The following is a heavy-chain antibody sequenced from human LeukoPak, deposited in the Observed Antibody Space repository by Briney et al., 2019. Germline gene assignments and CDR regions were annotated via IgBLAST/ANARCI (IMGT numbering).Heavy chain of an antibody. CDR2: ISGSGGST. Sequence: GGSLRPSCAASGFTFSGYAMSWVRQAPGKGLEWVSAISGSGGSTYYADSVKGRFTISRDNSKNTLYLQMNSLRAEDTAVYYCAKSPGSYCDSSWGQGTLVTVSS. CDR3: AKSPGSYCDSS. D-gene: IGHD3-22*01. V-gene: IGHV3-23*01. J-gene: IGHJ4*02. CDR1: GFTFSGYA.